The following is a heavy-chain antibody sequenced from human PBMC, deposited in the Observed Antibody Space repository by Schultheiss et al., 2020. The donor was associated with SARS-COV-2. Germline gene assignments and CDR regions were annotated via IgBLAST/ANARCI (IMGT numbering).Heavy chain of an antibody. V-gene: IGHV3-30*18. CDR2: ISYDGSNK. CDR1: RFTFSRYA. Sequence: GGSLRLSCAASRFTFSRYAMHWVRQAPGKGLEWVAVISYDGSNKYYADSVKGRFTISRDNSKNTLYLQMNSLRAEDTAVYYCAKIGPADTAMGPLTWGQGTMVTVSS. D-gene: IGHD5-18*01. CDR3: AKIGPADTAMGPLT. J-gene: IGHJ3*01.